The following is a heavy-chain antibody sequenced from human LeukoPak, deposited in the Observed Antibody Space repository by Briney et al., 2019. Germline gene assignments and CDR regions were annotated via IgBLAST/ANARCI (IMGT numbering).Heavy chain of an antibody. J-gene: IGHJ5*01. CDR3: AIRNRFTGSLDS. Sequence: GGSPRLSCAASGFTFNNAWLSWVRQAPGKGLEWLGRIKSKTDGETADYAAPVKGRFTISRDDSINTLYLQVNSLKTDDTAVYYCAIRNRFTGSLDSWGQGTLVTVSS. CDR2: IKSKTDGETA. V-gene: IGHV3-15*01. D-gene: IGHD2/OR15-2a*01. CDR1: GFTFNNAW.